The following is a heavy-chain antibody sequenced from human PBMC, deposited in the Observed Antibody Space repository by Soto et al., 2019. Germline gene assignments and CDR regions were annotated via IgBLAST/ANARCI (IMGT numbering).Heavy chain of an antibody. Sequence: ASVKVSCKASGYTFTSYGISWVRQAPGQGLEWMGWISAYNGNTNYAQKLQGRVTMTTDTSTSTAYMELRSLRSDDTAVYYCARDHPSIAAAGYYFDYWGQGTLVTVSS. CDR2: ISAYNGNT. CDR1: GYTFTSYG. V-gene: IGHV1-18*04. D-gene: IGHD6-13*01. CDR3: ARDHPSIAAAGYYFDY. J-gene: IGHJ4*02.